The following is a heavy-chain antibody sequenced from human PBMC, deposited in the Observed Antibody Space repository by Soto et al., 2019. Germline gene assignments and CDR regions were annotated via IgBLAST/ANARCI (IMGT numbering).Heavy chain of an antibody. CDR1: GGSISSGDYY. J-gene: IGHJ4*02. V-gene: IGHV4-30-4*01. CDR2: IYYSGST. Sequence: PSETLSLTCTVSGGSISSGDYYWSWIRQPPGKGLEWIGYIYYSGSTYYNQSLKSRVTISVETSKNQFSLKMSSVTAADTAVYYCARDHDSSGYYFDYWGQGTLVTVS. D-gene: IGHD3-22*01. CDR3: ARDHDSSGYYFDY.